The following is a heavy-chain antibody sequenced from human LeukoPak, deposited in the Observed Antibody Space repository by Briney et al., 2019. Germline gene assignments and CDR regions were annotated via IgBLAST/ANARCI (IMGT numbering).Heavy chain of an antibody. D-gene: IGHD4-11*01. CDR2: INPNSGET. Sequence: GASVKVSCKTSGYTFTDYYIHWVRQAPGQGLAWMGWINPNSGETNSAQKFQGRVTMTGDTSISTAYMELRRVTSDDTAVYYCARDRDYSNTERGFDYWGQGTLVTVSS. CDR1: GYTFTDYY. V-gene: IGHV1-2*02. CDR3: ARDRDYSNTERGFDY. J-gene: IGHJ4*02.